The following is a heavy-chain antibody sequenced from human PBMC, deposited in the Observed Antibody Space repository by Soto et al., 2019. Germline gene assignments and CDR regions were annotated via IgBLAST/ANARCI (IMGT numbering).Heavy chain of an antibody. CDR1: GASIYNGGYF. Sequence: SETLSLTCSVSGASIYNGGYFWSWIRQPPGKGLESIANIYYDGNTYYNPSLKSRVTVSLDTSKNQFSLELTSVTAADTAVYYCVRSHIEPRLFMYPFDNWGQGTLVTVSS. CDR2: IYYDGNT. CDR3: VRSHIEPRLFMYPFDN. J-gene: IGHJ4*02. V-gene: IGHV4-39*01. D-gene: IGHD6-6*01.